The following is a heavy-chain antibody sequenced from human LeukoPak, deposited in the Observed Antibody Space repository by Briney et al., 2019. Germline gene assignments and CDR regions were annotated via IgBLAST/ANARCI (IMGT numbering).Heavy chain of an antibody. V-gene: IGHV3-23*01. J-gene: IGHJ4*02. D-gene: IGHD6-19*01. CDR2: ISGSGDRT. Sequence: GGSLRLSCAASGFAFDTHAMSWVRQAPGKGLEWVSAISGSGDRTHYADYVKGRFTISRDNSKNTLYLQLHSLRAEDTAIYYCAKDRQKWQWLVMYYFDSWGQGTLVTVSS. CDR1: GFAFDTHA. CDR3: AKDRQKWQWLVMYYFDS.